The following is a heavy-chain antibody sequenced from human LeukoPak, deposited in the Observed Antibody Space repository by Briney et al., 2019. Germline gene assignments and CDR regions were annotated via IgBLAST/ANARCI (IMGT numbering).Heavy chain of an antibody. CDR3: ARAPPGIAVAGRTATDS. Sequence: GGSLRLSCAASGFTFSSYSMNWVRQAPGKGLEGGSYISSITTTIYYADSVNLLFTISRANAKHSLYLQMNSLRAEDTAVYYCARAPPGIAVAGRTATDSWGQGTLVTVSS. J-gene: IGHJ4*02. V-gene: IGHV3-48*01. CDR2: ISSITTTI. CDR1: GFTFSSYS. D-gene: IGHD6-19*01.